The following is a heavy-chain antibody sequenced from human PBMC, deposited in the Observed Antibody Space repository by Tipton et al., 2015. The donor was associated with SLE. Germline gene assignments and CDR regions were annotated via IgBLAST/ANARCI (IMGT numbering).Heavy chain of an antibody. CDR2: IYHSGST. D-gene: IGHD3-3*01. J-gene: IGHJ3*02. V-gene: IGHV4-38-2*02. CDR3: ARDQDDFWSSFDAFDI. Sequence: TLSLTCSVSGFSVRSGYLWGWIRQSPGKGLEWIGSIYHSGSTNYNPSLKSRVTISIDTSRNQFSLKMTSVTAADTAIYYCARDQDDFWSSFDAFDIWGLGTMVTVSS. CDR1: GFSVRSGYL.